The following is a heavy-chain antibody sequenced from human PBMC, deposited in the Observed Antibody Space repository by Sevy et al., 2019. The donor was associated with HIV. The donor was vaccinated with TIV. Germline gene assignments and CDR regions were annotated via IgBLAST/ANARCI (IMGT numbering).Heavy chain of an antibody. D-gene: IGHD5-18*01. CDR1: GFTFSSYG. V-gene: IGHV3-33*01. CDR2: IWYDGSNK. J-gene: IGHJ4*02. Sequence: GGSLRLSCAASGFTFSSYGMHWVRQAPGKGLEWVAGIWYDGSNKYYADSVKGRFTISRDNSKNTLYLQMNSLRAEDTAVYYCATDFLPDTAMALAYWGQGTLVTVSS. CDR3: ATDFLPDTAMALAY.